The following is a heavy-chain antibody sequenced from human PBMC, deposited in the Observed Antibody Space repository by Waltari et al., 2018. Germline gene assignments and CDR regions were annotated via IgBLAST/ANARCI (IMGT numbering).Heavy chain of an antibody. D-gene: IGHD5-12*01. CDR3: AKDRGGFAGYDLNY. CDR2: IYSTGST. Sequence: QVQLQESGPGLVKPSQTLSLTCSVSGGSISGGSSFWTWVRQPAGKGLEWRGHIYSTGSTNYNPSLKSRITIAVDTSKNQFSLKLSSVTAADTAIYYCAKDRGGFAGYDLNYWGPGTLITVSS. J-gene: IGHJ4*02. CDR1: GGSISGGSSF. V-gene: IGHV4-61*09.